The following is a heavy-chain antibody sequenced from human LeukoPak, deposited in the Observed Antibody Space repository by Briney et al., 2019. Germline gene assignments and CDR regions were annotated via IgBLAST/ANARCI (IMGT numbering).Heavy chain of an antibody. D-gene: IGHD3-22*01. CDR1: GGSISSYY. Sequence: PSETLSLTCIVSGGSISSYYWSWIRQPPGKGLEWIGYIYYSGSTNYNPSLKSRVTISVDTSKNQFSLKLSSVTAADTAVFYCARGGRLLPLNYWGQGTLVTVSS. J-gene: IGHJ4*02. CDR2: IYYSGST. CDR3: ARGGRLLPLNY. V-gene: IGHV4-59*01.